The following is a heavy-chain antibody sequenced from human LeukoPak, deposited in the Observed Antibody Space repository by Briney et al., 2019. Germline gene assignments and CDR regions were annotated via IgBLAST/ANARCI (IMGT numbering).Heavy chain of an antibody. CDR3: AKEREYYFDY. J-gene: IGHJ4*02. V-gene: IGHV3-30*18. CDR2: ISYDGSKK. D-gene: IGHD3-10*01. CDR1: GFTFSSYG. Sequence: PGRSLRLSCAASGFTFSSYGMHWVRQAPGKGLEWVAVISYDGSKKYYADSVKGRFTISRDNSKNTLYLQMNSLRAEDTAVYYCAKEREYYFDYWGQGTLVSVSS.